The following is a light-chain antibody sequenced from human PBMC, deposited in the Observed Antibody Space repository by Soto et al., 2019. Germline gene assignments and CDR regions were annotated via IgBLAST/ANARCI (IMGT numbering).Light chain of an antibody. CDR2: DNN. J-gene: IGLJ2*01. CDR1: SSNIGSNY. V-gene: IGLV1-51*01. Sequence: QSVLTQPPSMSAAPGQKFTISCSGSSSNIGSNYVSWYQQLPGTAPKLLIYDNNKRPSGIPDRFSGSKSGTSATLGITGLQTGDEADYYCGTWDASLRAVVFGGGTKVTVL. CDR3: GTWDASLRAVV.